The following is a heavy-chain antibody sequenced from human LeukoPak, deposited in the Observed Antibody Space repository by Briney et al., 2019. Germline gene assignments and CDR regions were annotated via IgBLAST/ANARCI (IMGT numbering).Heavy chain of an antibody. Sequence: ASVKVSCKASGYTLTSYYMHWVRQAPGQRLEWMGIINPSGGSTSYAQKFQGRVTMTRDTSTSTVYMELSSLRSEDTAVYYCASSRDGYNTIENWGQGTLVTVSS. D-gene: IGHD5-24*01. J-gene: IGHJ4*02. CDR1: GYTLTSYY. CDR3: ASSRDGYNTIEN. CDR2: INPSGGST. V-gene: IGHV1-46*01.